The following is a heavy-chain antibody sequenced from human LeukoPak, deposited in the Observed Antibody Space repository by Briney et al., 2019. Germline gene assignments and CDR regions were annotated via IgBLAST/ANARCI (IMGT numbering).Heavy chain of an antibody. Sequence: PSQTLSLTCAASGGSISSGGYSWSWIRQPPGKGLEWIGYIYHSWSYYYNSSLKSRVTISVDRTKNQFSLKLSSVTAADTAVYYCARLVAATGNFDYWGQGTLVTVSA. CDR1: GGSISSGGYS. V-gene: IGHV4-30-2*01. D-gene: IGHD6-13*01. CDR3: ARLVAATGNFDY. CDR2: IYHSWSY. J-gene: IGHJ4*02.